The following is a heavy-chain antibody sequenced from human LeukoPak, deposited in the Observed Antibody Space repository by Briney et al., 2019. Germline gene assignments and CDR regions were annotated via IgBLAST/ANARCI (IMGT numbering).Heavy chain of an antibody. Sequence: SETLSLTRTVSVGSIIRYYWSWIRRPAGGGLEWIVRIYTSGSNNYNPSLQSRVSMSVDTSKNQFSLRLSSVTAADTAVYYCATDNCSGGSCYTDYWGQGTLVTVFS. CDR2: IYTSGSN. CDR3: ATDNCSGGSCYTDY. V-gene: IGHV4-4*07. D-gene: IGHD2-15*01. CDR1: VGSIIRYY. J-gene: IGHJ4*02.